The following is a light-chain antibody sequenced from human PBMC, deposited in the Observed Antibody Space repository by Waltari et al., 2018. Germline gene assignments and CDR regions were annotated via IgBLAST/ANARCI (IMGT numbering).Light chain of an antibody. J-gene: IGLJ3*02. Sequence: HSALTQPASVSGSPGQSITISCTGTISDVDDSSPVSWYQQRPGKAPTLMIYEVKKRPSGVSNRFSGSKSGNTASLTISGLQAEDEADYYCSSYISSITSWVFGGGTKVTVL. CDR1: ISDVDDSSP. V-gene: IGLV2-14*01. CDR3: SSYISSITSWV. CDR2: EVK.